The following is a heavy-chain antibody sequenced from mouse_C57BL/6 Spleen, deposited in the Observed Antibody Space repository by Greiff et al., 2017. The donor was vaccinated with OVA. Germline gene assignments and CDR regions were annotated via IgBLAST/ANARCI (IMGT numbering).Heavy chain of an antibody. Sequence: EVQGVESGGGLVQPGGSMKLSCVASGFTFSNYWMNWVRQSPEKGLEWVAQIRLKSDNYATHYAESVKGRFTISRDDSKSSVYLQMNNLRAEDTGIYYCTAAVVATGRFDYWGQGTTLTVSS. D-gene: IGHD1-1*01. V-gene: IGHV6-3*01. J-gene: IGHJ2*01. CDR1: GFTFSNYW. CDR2: IRLKSDNYAT. CDR3: TAAVVATGRFDY.